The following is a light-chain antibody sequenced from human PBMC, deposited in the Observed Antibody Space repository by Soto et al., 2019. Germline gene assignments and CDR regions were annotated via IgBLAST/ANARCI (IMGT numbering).Light chain of an antibody. CDR2: DVS. J-gene: IGKJ5*01. CDR1: ESVTNY. Sequence: EIVLTQSPATLSLSPGERGTLSCRASESVTNYLAWYQQKPGQAPRLLVYDVSNRATGIPARFSGSGSGTDFTLTISSLEPEDFAVYYCQQHFNGPITFGQGTRLEIK. CDR3: QQHFNGPIT. V-gene: IGKV3-11*01.